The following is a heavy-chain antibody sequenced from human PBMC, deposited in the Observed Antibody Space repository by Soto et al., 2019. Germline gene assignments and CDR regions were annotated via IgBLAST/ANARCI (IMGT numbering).Heavy chain of an antibody. CDR3: ARGSRGSFDI. V-gene: IGHV4-34*01. D-gene: IGHD3-10*01. CDR1: GGSFSGYY. CDR2: INHSGST. J-gene: IGHJ3*02. Sequence: SETLSLTCAVYGGSFSGYYWSWIRQPPGKGLEWIGEINHSGSTNYNPSLKSRVTISVDTSKNQFSLKLSSVTAADTAVYYCARGSRGSFDIWGQGTMVTVSS.